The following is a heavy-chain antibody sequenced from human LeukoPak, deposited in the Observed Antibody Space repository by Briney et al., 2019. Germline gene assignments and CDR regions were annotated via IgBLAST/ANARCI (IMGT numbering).Heavy chain of an antibody. J-gene: IGHJ2*01. Sequence: GGSLRLSCAASGFTFSSYWMHWVRHAPGKGLVCVSRINSDGSSTSYADSVKGRFTISRDNDKNTLYLQMNSLRAEDTAVYYCARGPRYCGGDCYLWYFDLWGRGTLVTVSS. CDR3: ARGPRYCGGDCYLWYFDL. D-gene: IGHD2-21*02. CDR1: GFTFSSYW. V-gene: IGHV3-74*01. CDR2: INSDGSST.